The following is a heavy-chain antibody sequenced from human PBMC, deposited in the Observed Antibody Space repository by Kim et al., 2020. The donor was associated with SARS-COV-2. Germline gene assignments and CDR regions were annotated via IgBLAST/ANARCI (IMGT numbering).Heavy chain of an antibody. CDR2: IWYDGSNK. Sequence: GGSLRLSCAASGFTFSSYGMHWVRQAPGKGLEWVAVIWYDGSNKYYADSVKGRFTISRDNSKNTLYLQMNSLRAEDTAVYYCARLLTGERGADYWGQGTLVTVSS. CDR3: ARLLTGERGADY. D-gene: IGHD7-27*01. J-gene: IGHJ4*02. CDR1: GFTFSSYG. V-gene: IGHV3-33*01.